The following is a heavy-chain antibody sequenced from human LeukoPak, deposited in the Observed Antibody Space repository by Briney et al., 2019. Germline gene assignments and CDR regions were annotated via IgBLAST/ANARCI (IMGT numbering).Heavy chain of an antibody. J-gene: IGHJ4*02. CDR2: ISWNSGSI. Sequence: GRSLRLSCVASGFTFDDYAMHWVRHAPGKGLEWVSGISWNSGSIGYADSVKGRFTISRDNAKNSLYLQMNSLRAEDMALYYCAKDGADYYDSSGEYYFDYWGQGTLVTVSS. D-gene: IGHD3-22*01. CDR1: GFTFDDYA. V-gene: IGHV3-9*03. CDR3: AKDGADYYDSSGEYYFDY.